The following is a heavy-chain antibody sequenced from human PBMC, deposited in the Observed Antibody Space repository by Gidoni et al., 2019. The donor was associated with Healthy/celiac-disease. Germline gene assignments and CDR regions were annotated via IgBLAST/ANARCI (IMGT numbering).Heavy chain of an antibody. CDR3: ARGQGDFRSGYDSSTFDY. V-gene: IGHV3-23*01. CDR1: GFTFSTYA. CDR2: ITGGGDST. D-gene: IGHD3-3*01. Sequence: EVQLLESGGGLVQPGGSLRLSCAASGFTFSTYAINWVRQAPGKGLELVSGITGGGDSTYYADSVKGRFTISRDNSKKTLYLQMNNLRAEDTAIYYCARGQGDFRSGYDSSTFDYWGQGTLVTVSS. J-gene: IGHJ4*02.